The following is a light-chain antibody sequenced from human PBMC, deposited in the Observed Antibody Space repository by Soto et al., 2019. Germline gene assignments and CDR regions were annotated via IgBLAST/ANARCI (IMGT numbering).Light chain of an antibody. CDR1: QSVSSNY. J-gene: IGKJ4*01. V-gene: IGKV3-20*01. Sequence: IVLPKSHGALSLSPGARATLSCRASQSVSSNYLAWYQQEPGQTPKVLIYRASTRATGIPDRFSGSGSGTDFTLTISRLEAEDFAVYYCQQYRSPPLTFGGGSKVDIK. CDR3: QQYRSPPLT. CDR2: RAS.